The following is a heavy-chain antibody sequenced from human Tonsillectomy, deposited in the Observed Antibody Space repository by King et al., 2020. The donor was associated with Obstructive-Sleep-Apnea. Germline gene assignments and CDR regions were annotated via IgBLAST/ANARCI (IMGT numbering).Heavy chain of an antibody. J-gene: IGHJ4*02. Sequence: VQLVESGGGVVQPGRSLRLSCAASGFTFSSYAMHWVRQAPGKGLEWVAVISYDGSNKYYADSVKGRFTISRDNSKNTLYLQMNSLRAEDTAVYYCAGSHGDSQDYGGTWGQGTLVTVSS. CDR2: ISYDGSNK. CDR3: AGSHGDSQDYGGT. CDR1: GFTFSSYA. D-gene: IGHD4-23*01. V-gene: IGHV3-30-3*01.